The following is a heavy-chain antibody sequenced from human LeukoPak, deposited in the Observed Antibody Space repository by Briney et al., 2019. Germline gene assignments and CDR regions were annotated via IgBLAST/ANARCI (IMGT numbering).Heavy chain of an antibody. CDR2: INHSGST. D-gene: IGHD6-13*01. CDR3: ARGRSSSWYGP. CDR1: GGSCSGYY. V-gene: IGHV4-34*01. Sequence: SETLSLTCAVYGGSCSGYYWSWIRQPPGKGLEWIGEINHSGSTNYNPSLKSRVTISVDTSKDQFSLKLSSVTAADTAVYYCARGRSSSWYGPWGQGTLVTVSS. J-gene: IGHJ5*02.